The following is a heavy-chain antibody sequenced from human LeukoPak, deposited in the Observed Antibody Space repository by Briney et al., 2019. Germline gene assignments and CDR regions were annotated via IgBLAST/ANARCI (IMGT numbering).Heavy chain of an antibody. CDR2: ISSSSSYI. D-gene: IGHD6-19*01. J-gene: IGHJ4*02. CDR1: GFTFSSYS. V-gene: IGHV3-21*01. Sequence: PGGSLRLSCAASGFTFSSYSMNWVRQAPGKGLEWVSSISSSSSYIYYADSAKGRFTISRDNAKNSLYLQMNSLRAEDTAVYYCAAPTIAVARHWGQGTLVTVSS. CDR3: AAPTIAVARH.